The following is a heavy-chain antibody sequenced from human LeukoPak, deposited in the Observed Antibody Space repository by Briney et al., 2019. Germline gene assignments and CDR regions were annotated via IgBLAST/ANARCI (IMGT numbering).Heavy chain of an antibody. D-gene: IGHD3-10*01. CDR2: ISSSGSTI. J-gene: IGHJ3*02. Sequence: GGSLRLSCAASGFTFSDYYMSWIRQAPGKGLEWVSYISSSGSTIYYADSVKGRFTISRDNAKNSLYLQMNSLRAEDTAVYFCVRDRGGVWFGNAFDIWGQGTTVTVSS. CDR1: GFTFSDYY. CDR3: VRDRGGVWFGNAFDI. V-gene: IGHV3-11*04.